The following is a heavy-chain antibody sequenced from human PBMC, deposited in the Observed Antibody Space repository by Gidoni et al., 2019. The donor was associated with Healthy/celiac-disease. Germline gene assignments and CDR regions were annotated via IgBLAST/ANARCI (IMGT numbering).Heavy chain of an antibody. D-gene: IGHD5-12*01. CDR1: GFTFRSYG. CDR2: ISYDGSNK. Sequence: QVQLVESGGGVVQPGRSLRLSCAASGFTFRSYGMHWVRQAPGKGLEWVAVISYDGSNKYYADSVKGRFTISRDNSKNTLYLQMNSLRAEDTAVYYCAKDGGDGYPGYWGQGTLVTVSS. V-gene: IGHV3-30*18. CDR3: AKDGGDGYPGY. J-gene: IGHJ4*02.